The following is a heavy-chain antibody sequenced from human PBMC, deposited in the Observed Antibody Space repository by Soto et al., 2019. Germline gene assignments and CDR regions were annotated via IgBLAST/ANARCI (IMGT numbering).Heavy chain of an antibody. CDR3: ARSSVTGKGGLDV. CDR1: GYTFSSYG. V-gene: IGHV1-18*01. Sequence: QVQLVQSEAEMKKPGASVKVSCKTSGYTFSSYGFIWVRQAPGQGLEWMGWISGYSGNTNYAQKFQGRVTMTTDTSTSTAFMELRSLISDDTAVYYCARSSVTGKGGLDVWGQGTTVAVSS. J-gene: IGHJ6*02. D-gene: IGHD3-10*01. CDR2: ISGYSGNT.